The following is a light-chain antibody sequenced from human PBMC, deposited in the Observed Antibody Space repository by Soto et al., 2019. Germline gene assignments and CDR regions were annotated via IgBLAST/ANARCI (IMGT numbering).Light chain of an antibody. V-gene: IGLV2-14*01. J-gene: IGLJ1*01. CDR1: SSDFGDDKY. Sequence: SALTQPASVSGSPGQSITVSCTGSSSDFGDDKYVSWYQQHPGKAPKLIIFEVSNRPSGVSNRFSASKSVNTASLTISGLQTEDEADYFCSSYTSSNTYVFGTGTKVTVL. CDR2: EVS. CDR3: SSYTSSNTYV.